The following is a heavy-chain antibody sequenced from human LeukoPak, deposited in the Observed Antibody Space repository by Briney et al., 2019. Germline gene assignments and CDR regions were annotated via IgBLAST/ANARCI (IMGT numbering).Heavy chain of an antibody. CDR2: ISYDGSNK. D-gene: IGHD6-13*01. CDR1: GFTFSSYA. CDR3: ARDLKPSIAAAAPDY. Sequence: GGSLRLSCAASGFTFSSYAMHWVRQAPGKGLEWVAVISYDGSNKYYADSVKGRFTISRDNSKNTLYLQMNSLIAEDTAVYYCARDLKPSIAAAAPDYWGQGTLVTVSS. V-gene: IGHV3-30-3*01. J-gene: IGHJ4*02.